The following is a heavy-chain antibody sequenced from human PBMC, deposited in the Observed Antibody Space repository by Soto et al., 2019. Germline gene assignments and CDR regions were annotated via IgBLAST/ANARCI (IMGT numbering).Heavy chain of an antibody. D-gene: IGHD3-22*01. CDR1: GYSFTSYG. CDR2: ISGHNGNT. CDR3: ARHRFNYYDDTVYYYFDY. J-gene: IGHJ4*02. V-gene: IGHV1-18*04. Sequence: ASVKVSCKVSGYSFTSYGISWVRQAPGQGPEWMGWISGHNGNTNHPQSLQGRVTMTTDTSRNTAYMELRSLRSDDTAVYYCARHRFNYYDDTVYYYFDYWGQGTLVTASS.